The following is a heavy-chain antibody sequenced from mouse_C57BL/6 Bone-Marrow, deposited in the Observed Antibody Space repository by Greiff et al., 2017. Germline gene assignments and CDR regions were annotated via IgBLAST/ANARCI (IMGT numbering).Heavy chain of an antibody. Sequence: ESGPGLVKPSQSLSLTCSVTGYSITSGYYWNWIRQFPGNKLEWMGYISYDGSNNYNPSLKNRISITRDTSKNQFFLKLNSVTTEDTATYYCARGIYYGGFAYWGQGTLVTVSA. D-gene: IGHD2-13*01. J-gene: IGHJ3*01. V-gene: IGHV3-6*01. CDR3: ARGIYYGGFAY. CDR1: GYSITSGYY. CDR2: ISYDGSN.